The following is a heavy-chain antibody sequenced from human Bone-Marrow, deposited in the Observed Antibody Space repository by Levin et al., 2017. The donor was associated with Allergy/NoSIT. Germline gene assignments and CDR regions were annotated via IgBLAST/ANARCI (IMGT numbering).Heavy chain of an antibody. Sequence: SETLSLTCAISGDSVSSNSAAWNWIRQSPSRGLEWLGRTYYRSKWYNDYAVSVKSRITINPDTSKNQFSLQLNSVTPEDTAVYYCARVYSYGHRGPLYFDYWGQGTLVTVSS. CDR3: ARVYSYGHRGPLYFDY. V-gene: IGHV6-1*01. D-gene: IGHD5-18*01. J-gene: IGHJ4*02. CDR2: TYYRSKWYN. CDR1: GDSVSSNSAA.